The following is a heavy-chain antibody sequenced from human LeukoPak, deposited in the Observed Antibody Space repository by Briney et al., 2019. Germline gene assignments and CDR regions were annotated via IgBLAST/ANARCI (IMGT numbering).Heavy chain of an antibody. D-gene: IGHD3-3*01. CDR3: AKARARITIFGVVTPPPMDV. CDR2: ISWNSGSI. Sequence: GRSLRLSCAASGFTFDDYAMHWVRQAPGKGLEWVSGISWNSGSIGYADSVKGRFTISRDNAKNSLYLQMNSLRAEDTALYYCAKARARITIFGVVTPPPMDVWGKGTTVTVSS. J-gene: IGHJ6*04. V-gene: IGHV3-9*01. CDR1: GFTFDDYA.